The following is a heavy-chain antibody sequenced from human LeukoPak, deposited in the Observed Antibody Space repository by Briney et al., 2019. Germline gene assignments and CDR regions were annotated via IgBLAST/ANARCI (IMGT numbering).Heavy chain of an antibody. Sequence: WCALTLSCAASGFTFSRYAMSWVRQAPGKGLDWLSAISDTGGNTYYTDSVKGLFTISRDNSRNTLYLQMNSLRVEDTAFYYCATLVFDSSGYSYFDYWGQGTLVTVSS. V-gene: IGHV3-23*01. D-gene: IGHD3-22*01. CDR3: ATLVFDSSGYSYFDY. CDR1: GFTFSRYA. CDR2: ISDTGGNT. J-gene: IGHJ4*02.